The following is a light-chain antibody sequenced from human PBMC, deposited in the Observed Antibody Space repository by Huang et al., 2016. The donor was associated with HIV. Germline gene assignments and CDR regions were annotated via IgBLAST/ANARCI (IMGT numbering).Light chain of an antibody. J-gene: IGKJ2*01. CDR2: DAS. V-gene: IGKV3-11*01. CDR1: QSVSSY. CDR3: QQRRNWPYT. Sequence: EIVLTQSPATLSLSPGERATLSCRARQSVSSYLAWYQQKPGQAPRLLIYDASNRATGITARFSGSGSGKDFTLTISSLEPEDFAVYYGQQRRNWPYTFGQGTKLEI.